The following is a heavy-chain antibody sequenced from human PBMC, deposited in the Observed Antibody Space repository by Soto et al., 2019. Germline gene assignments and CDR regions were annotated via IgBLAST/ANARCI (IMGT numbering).Heavy chain of an antibody. Sequence: GASVKVSCKASGYTFTTYYMHWVRQAPGQGLEWMGWMNPNSSNTGYAQKFQGRVTMTRNTSISTAYMELSSLRSEDTAVYYCATRGYSYGNFDYWGQGTLVTVSS. D-gene: IGHD5-18*01. J-gene: IGHJ4*02. CDR3: ATRGYSYGNFDY. CDR2: MNPNSSNT. CDR1: GYTFTTYY. V-gene: IGHV1-8*02.